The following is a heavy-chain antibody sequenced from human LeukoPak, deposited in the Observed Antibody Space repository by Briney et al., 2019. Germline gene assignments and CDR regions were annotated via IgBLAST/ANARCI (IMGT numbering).Heavy chain of an antibody. J-gene: IGHJ2*01. V-gene: IGHV4-34*01. CDR3: ARRRRGYSYGTLYWYFDL. D-gene: IGHD5-18*01. Sequence: SETLSLTCTVSGSSMSSDYYWSWIRQPPGKGLEWIGEINHSGSTNYNPSLKSRVTISVDTSKNQFSLKLSSVTAADTAVYYCARRRRGYSYGTLYWYFDLWGRGTLVTVSS. CDR2: INHSGST. CDR1: GSSMSSDYY.